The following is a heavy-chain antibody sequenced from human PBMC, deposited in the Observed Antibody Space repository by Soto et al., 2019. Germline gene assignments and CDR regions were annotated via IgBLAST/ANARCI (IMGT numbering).Heavy chain of an antibody. CDR2: IYHSGST. D-gene: IGHD6-13*01. V-gene: IGHV4-4*02. CDR3: ARGYSSSWTHWYYYYGVDV. J-gene: IGHJ6*02. Sequence: PSETLSLTCAVSGGSISSSNWWSWVRQPPGKGLEWIGEIYHSGSTNYNPSLKSRVTISVDKSKNQFSLKLSSVTAADTAVYYCARGYSSSWTHWYYYYGVDVWGQGTTV. CDR1: GGSISSSNW.